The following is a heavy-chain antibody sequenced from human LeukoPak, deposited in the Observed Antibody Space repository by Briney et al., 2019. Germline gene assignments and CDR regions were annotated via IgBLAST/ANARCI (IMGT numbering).Heavy chain of an antibody. Sequence: TSDTLSLTCVVSGYSITSGYYWGWIRQPPGKGLEWIGSIYHSGSTYYNPSLKSRLTISVDTFKNQFSLKVSSVTAADTAVYYCARNGFRVPNLLDYWGQGTLVTVSS. CDR2: IYHSGST. D-gene: IGHD2-8*01. V-gene: IGHV4-38-2*01. CDR1: GYSITSGYY. CDR3: ARNGFRVPNLLDY. J-gene: IGHJ4*02.